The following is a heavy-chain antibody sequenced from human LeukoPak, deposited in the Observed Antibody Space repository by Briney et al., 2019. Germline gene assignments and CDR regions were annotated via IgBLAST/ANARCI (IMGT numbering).Heavy chain of an antibody. CDR3: ARSLAVAGRNWFDP. V-gene: IGHV6-1*01. Sequence: PSQTLSLTCAISGDSVSSNTAAWHWIRQTPSKGLEWLARTYYRSNWYNDYAVSVKSRITITADTSKNHFSLQLNSVTPEDTAMYYCARSLAVAGRNWFDPWGQGTLVTVSS. J-gene: IGHJ5*02. CDR1: GDSVSSNTAA. D-gene: IGHD6-19*01. CDR2: TYYRSNWYN.